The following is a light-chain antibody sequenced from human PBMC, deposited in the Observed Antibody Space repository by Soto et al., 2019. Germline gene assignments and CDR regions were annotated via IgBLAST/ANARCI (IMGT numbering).Light chain of an antibody. CDR3: KQYGSSPIT. CDR1: QSVSSIY. V-gene: IGKV3D-20*01. CDR2: DAS. Sequence: EIVLTQSPATLSLSPGERATLSCGASQSVSSIYLAWYQQKPGLAPRLLIYDASSRATGSPDRFSGSGSGTDFTLTISRLDPEDFAVYYCKQYGSSPITFGQGTRLEIK. J-gene: IGKJ5*01.